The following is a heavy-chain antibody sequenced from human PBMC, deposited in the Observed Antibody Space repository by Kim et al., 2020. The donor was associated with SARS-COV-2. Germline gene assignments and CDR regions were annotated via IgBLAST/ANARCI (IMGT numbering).Heavy chain of an antibody. Sequence: GGSLRLSCAASGFTFSSYAMSWVRQAPGKGLEWVSAISGRGGSTYYEDSAKGRFTITRDNAKNTLYLQMNSLRAEDTAVYYCAKAASKGSAHWYVDYWGQGTLVTVSS. CDR1: GFTFSSYA. V-gene: IGHV3-23*01. D-gene: IGHD3-10*01. J-gene: IGHJ4*02. CDR3: AKAASKGSAHWYVDY. CDR2: ISGRGGST.